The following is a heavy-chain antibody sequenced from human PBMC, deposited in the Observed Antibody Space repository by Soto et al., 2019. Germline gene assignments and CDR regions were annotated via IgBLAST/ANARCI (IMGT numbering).Heavy chain of an antibody. CDR3: TTEAIVRGAYYGMDV. CDR2: IKRITEGGIA. D-gene: IGHD3-10*01. V-gene: IGHV3-15*01. Sequence: GGSLRLSCAASGFTFSNAWMSWVRQAPGKGLEWVGRIKRITEGGIADYAAPVKGRFTFSRDDSKNTLYLQLNSLKTEDTAVYYCTTEAIVRGAYYGMDVWRQGTTVTVSS. J-gene: IGHJ6*02. CDR1: GFTFSNAW.